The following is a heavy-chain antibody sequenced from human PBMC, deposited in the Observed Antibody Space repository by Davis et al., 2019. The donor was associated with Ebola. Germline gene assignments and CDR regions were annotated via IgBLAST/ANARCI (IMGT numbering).Heavy chain of an antibody. CDR1: GYTFTGYY. J-gene: IGHJ4*02. Sequence: AASVKVSCKASGYTFTGYYMHWVRQAPGQGLEWMGRINPNSGGTNYAQKFQGRVTMTTDTSTSTAYMELRSLRSDDTAVYYCARARSGYDYIYYWGQGTLVTVSS. V-gene: IGHV1-2*06. CDR3: ARARSGYDYIYY. CDR2: INPNSGGT. D-gene: IGHD5-12*01.